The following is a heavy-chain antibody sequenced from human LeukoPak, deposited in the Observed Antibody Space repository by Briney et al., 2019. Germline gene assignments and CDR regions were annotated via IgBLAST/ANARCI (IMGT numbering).Heavy chain of an antibody. CDR3: ARVRSNDWYFDL. CDR1: GASISDYS. Sequence: SETLSLTCTVSGASISDYSWSRIRQPPGKGLEWIGSISYSGNINYNPSLESRVSISVDSSKKQFSLMVSSVTAADTAVYYCARVRSNDWYFDLWGRGTLVAVSS. J-gene: IGHJ2*01. CDR2: ISYSGNI. V-gene: IGHV4-59*01.